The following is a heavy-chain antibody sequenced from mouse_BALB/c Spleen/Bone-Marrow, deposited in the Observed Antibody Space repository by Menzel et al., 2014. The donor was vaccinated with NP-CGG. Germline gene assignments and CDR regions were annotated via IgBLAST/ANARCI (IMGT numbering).Heavy chain of an antibody. D-gene: IGHD2-12*01. CDR2: INPSTGYT. J-gene: IGHJ4*01. CDR1: GYNFISYW. V-gene: IGHV1-7*01. CDR3: SRNYSYDGGYYDMDY. Sequence: QVQLKQSGAELAKPGASVKMSCKASGYNFISYWMHWVKQRPGQGLEWIGYINPSTGYTEYNQKFKDKATLTADKSSSKAYMQLSRLKSEESALYYCSRNYSYDGGYYDMDYWVQGTSVTVSS.